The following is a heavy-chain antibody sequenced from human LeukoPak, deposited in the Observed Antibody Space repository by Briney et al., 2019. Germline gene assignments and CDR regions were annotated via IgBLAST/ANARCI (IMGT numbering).Heavy chain of an antibody. CDR1: AYTFSDYY. CDR2: ISPYSGAT. J-gene: IGHJ4*02. CDR3: ARGSPRLGVPGTTVDY. D-gene: IGHD6-19*01. Sequence: ASVTVSCKASAYTFSDYYIHWVRQAPGQGLEWMGWISPYSGATNYAQRFQGRVTMTRDTSISTAYMELSSLTPDDTAVYYCARGSPRLGVPGTTVDYWGQGAPVTVSS. V-gene: IGHV1-2*02.